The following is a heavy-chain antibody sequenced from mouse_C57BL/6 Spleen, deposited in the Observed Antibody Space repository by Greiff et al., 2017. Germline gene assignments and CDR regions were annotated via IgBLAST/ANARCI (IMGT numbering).Heavy chain of an antibody. CDR3: ARGGNWGDFDY. Sequence: VQLQQSGPELVKPGASVKISCKASGYSFTGYYMNWVKQSPEKSLEWIGEINPSTGGTTYNQKFKAKATLTVDKSSSTAYMQLKSLTSEDSAVYYCARGGNWGDFDYWGQGTTLTVSS. D-gene: IGHD4-1*01. CDR1: GYSFTGYY. V-gene: IGHV1-42*01. J-gene: IGHJ2*01. CDR2: INPSTGGT.